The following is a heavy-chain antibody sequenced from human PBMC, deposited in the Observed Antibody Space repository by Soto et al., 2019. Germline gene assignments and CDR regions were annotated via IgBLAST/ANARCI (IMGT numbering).Heavy chain of an antibody. J-gene: IGHJ4*02. CDR1: GGSFSGYY. Sequence: SETLSLTCAVYGGSFSGYYWSWIRQPPGKGLEWIGEINHSGSTNYNPSLKSRVTISVDTSKNQFSLKLSSVTAADTAVYYCARGRYDFLSGYYTGLGPYYLDYWGQGTLVTVSS. CDR2: INHSGST. D-gene: IGHD3-3*01. CDR3: ARGRYDFLSGYYTGLGPYYLDY. V-gene: IGHV4-34*01.